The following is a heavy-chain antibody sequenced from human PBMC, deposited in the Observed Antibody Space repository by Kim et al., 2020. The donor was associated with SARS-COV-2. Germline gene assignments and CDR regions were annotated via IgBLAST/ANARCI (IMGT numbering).Heavy chain of an antibody. J-gene: IGHJ6*02. CDR1: GYTFTSYA. CDR2: INTNTGNP. Sequence: ASVKVSCKASGYTFTSYAMNWVRQAPGQGLEWMGWINTNTGNPTYAQGFTGRFVFSLDTSVSTAYLQISSLKAEDTAVYYCARVSIGDGGDLLLWFGGETGYYYYGMDVWGQGTTVTVSS. V-gene: IGHV7-4-1*02. D-gene: IGHD3-10*01. CDR3: ARVSIGDGGDLLLWFGGETGYYYYGMDV.